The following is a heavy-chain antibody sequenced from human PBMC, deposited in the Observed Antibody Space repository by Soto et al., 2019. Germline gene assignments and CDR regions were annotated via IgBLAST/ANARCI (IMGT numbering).Heavy chain of an antibody. CDR3: AGGGNRRLRHYYYYGMDV. V-gene: IGHV1-8*01. D-gene: IGHD4-17*01. J-gene: IGHJ6*02. Sequence: ASVKVSCKASGYTFTSYDINWVRQATGQGLEWMGWMNPNSGNTGYAQKFQGRVTMTRNTSISTAYMELSSLRSDDTAVYYCAGGGNRRLRHYYYYGMDVWGQGTTVTVSS. CDR2: MNPNSGNT. CDR1: GYTFTSYD.